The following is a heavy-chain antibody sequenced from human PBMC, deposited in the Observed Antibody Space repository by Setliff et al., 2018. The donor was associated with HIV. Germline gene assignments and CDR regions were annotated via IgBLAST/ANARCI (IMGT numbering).Heavy chain of an antibody. CDR3: ARVPGRNYFDY. J-gene: IGHJ4*02. Sequence: GASVKVSCKASGYTFTDYFIHWVRQAPGQGLERMGWINPSSGATNYAQKFQGRVTMTRDTSISTAYMEVSRLRSDDTAVYYCARVPGRNYFDYWGQGTLVTVSS. CDR1: GYTFTDYF. V-gene: IGHV1-2*02. CDR2: INPSSGAT.